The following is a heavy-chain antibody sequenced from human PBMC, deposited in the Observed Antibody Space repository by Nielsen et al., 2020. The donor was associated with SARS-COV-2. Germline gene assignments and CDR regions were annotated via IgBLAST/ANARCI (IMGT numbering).Heavy chain of an antibody. CDR2: IYYSGST. Sequence: SEALSLTCTVSGGSISSGDYYWSWIRQPPGKGLEWIGYIYYSGSTYYNPSLKSRVTISVDTSKNQFSLKLSSVTAADTAVYYCARARDFSPNWFDPWGQGTLVTVSS. J-gene: IGHJ5*02. D-gene: IGHD3-3*01. V-gene: IGHV4-30-4*01. CDR1: GGSISSGDYY. CDR3: ARARDFSPNWFDP.